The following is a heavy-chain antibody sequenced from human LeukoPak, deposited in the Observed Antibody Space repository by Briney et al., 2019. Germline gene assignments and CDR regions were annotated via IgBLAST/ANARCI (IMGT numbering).Heavy chain of an antibody. CDR2: ISNSGSTI. Sequence: GGSLRLSCAASGFTFSSYEMNWVRQAPGRGLEWVSYISNSGSTIYYTDSVKGRFTISRDNAKNSLYLQMNSLRAEDTAVYYCAELGITMIGGVWGKGTTVTISS. V-gene: IGHV3-48*03. D-gene: IGHD3-10*02. CDR1: GFTFSSYE. J-gene: IGHJ6*04. CDR3: AELGITMIGGV.